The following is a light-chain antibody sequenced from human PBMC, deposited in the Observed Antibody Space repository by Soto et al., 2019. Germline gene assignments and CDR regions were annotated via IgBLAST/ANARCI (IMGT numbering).Light chain of an antibody. J-gene: IGKJ5*01. CDR1: QSVSSK. CDR3: QQYNNWPPIT. V-gene: IGKV3D-15*01. Sequence: EIVMTQSPATLSVSPGERATLSCRASQSVSSKLAWYQQKPGQAPRLLIHTVSTRATGIPARFSGSGSGTEFTLTISSLQSEDCAVYYCQQYNNWPPITFGQGTRLEIK. CDR2: TVS.